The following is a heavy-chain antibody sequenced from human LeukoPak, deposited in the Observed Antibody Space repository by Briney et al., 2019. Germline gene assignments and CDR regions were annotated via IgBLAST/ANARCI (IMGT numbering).Heavy chain of an antibody. CDR2: INPSGGST. Sequence: ASVKVSCKTSGYIFTSYYIHWVRQAPGQGLEWMGIINPSGGSTNYAQKFQGRVTMTRETSTSTVYMELSSLRSEDTAVYYRARPMTTVTTYDTFHIWGQGTMVTVSS. V-gene: IGHV1-46*01. CDR3: ARPMTTVTTYDTFHI. D-gene: IGHD4-17*01. J-gene: IGHJ3*02. CDR1: GYIFTSYY.